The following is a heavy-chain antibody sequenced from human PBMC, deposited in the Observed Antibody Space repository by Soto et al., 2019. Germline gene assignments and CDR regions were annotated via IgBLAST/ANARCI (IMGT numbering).Heavy chain of an antibody. CDR1: GYTFTSYA. Sequence: ASVKVSCKASGYTFTSYAMHWVRQAPGQGLEWMGWINAGNGNTKYSQKFQGRVTITRDTSASTAYMELSSLRSEDTAVYYCARGGEYSSSSFDYWGQGTLVTVS. J-gene: IGHJ4*02. V-gene: IGHV1-3*01. CDR3: ARGGEYSSSSFDY. CDR2: INAGNGNT. D-gene: IGHD6-6*01.